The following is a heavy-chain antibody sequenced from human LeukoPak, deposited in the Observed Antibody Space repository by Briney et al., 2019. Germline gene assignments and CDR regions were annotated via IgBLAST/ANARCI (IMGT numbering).Heavy chain of an antibody. D-gene: IGHD6-13*01. CDR1: GFTVSSNY. J-gene: IGHJ4*02. Sequence: PGGSLRLSCAASGFTVSSNYMSWVRQAPGKGLEWVSVIYSGGSTYYADSVKGRFTISRDNSKNTLYLQMNSLRAEDTAVYYCASSNQAAAGPYYFDYWGQGTLVTVSS. CDR3: ASSNQAAAGPYYFDY. V-gene: IGHV3-53*01. CDR2: IYSGGST.